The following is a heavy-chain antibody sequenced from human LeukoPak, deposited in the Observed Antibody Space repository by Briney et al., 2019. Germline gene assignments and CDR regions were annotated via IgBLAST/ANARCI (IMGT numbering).Heavy chain of an antibody. CDR2: ISGSGGST. D-gene: IGHD6-19*01. CDR1: GFTFSSYA. Sequence: GGSLRLSCAASGFTFSSYAVSWVRQAPGKGLEWVSAISGSGGSTYYADSVKGRFTISRDNSKNTLCLQMNSLRAEDTAVYYCAKSRSRISRLVGYADWGQGTLVTVSS. CDR3: AKSRSRISRLVGYAD. V-gene: IGHV3-23*01. J-gene: IGHJ4*02.